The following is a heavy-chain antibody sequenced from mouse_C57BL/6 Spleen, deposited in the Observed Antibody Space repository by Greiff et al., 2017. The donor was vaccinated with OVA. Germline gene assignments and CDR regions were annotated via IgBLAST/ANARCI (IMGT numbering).Heavy chain of an antibody. CDR1: GFTFSNYW. V-gene: IGHV6-3*01. Sequence: EVTLVESGGGLVQPGGSMKLSCVASGFTFSNYWMNWVRQSPEKGLEWVAQIRLKSDNYATHYAESVKGRFTISRDDSKRCVYLQMYNLRAAAPGIYSSTGLASNYFGSSPYWYFDVWGTGTTVTVSS. J-gene: IGHJ1*03. D-gene: IGHD1-1*01. CDR2: IRLKSDNYAT. CDR3: TGLASNYFGSSPYWYFDV.